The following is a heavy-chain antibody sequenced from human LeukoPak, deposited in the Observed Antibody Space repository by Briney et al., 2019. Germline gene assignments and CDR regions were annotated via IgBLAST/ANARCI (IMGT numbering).Heavy chain of an antibody. D-gene: IGHD3-22*01. Sequence: KSSETLSLTCTVSGGSISSYYWSWIRQPPGKGLEWIGYIYYSGSTNYNPSLKSRVTISVDTSKNQFSLKLSSVTAADTAVYYCAARERMYYYDSWGQGTLVTVSS. V-gene: IGHV4-59*01. CDR1: GGSISSYY. CDR2: IYYSGST. CDR3: AARERMYYYDS. J-gene: IGHJ4*02.